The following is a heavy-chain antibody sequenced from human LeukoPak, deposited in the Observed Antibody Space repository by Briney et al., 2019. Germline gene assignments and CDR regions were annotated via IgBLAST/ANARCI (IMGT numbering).Heavy chain of an antibody. CDR3: ARDRDSGSISWYFLFDY. D-gene: IGHD2-2*01. J-gene: IGHJ4*02. V-gene: IGHV3-7*01. CDR2: IKQDGSED. Sequence: PGGSLRLSCEDSGFRFSSYWMSWVRQAPGKGLEWVANIKQDGSEDYYVDSVKGRFAISRDNAKNSLYLRMNSLRAEDTAVYYCARDRDSGSISWYFLFDYWGQGSLVTVSS. CDR1: GFRFSSYW.